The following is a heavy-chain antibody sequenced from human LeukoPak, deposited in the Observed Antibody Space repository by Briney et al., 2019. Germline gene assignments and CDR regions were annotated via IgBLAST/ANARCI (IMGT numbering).Heavy chain of an antibody. Sequence: RTSETLSLTCTVSGGSISSYYWSWIRQPPGKGLEWIGYIYYSGSTNYNPSLKSRVTISVDTSKNQFSLKLSSVTAADTAVYYCARGRGSSWYGRNWFDPWGQGTLVTVSS. CDR1: GGSISSYY. V-gene: IGHV4-59*12. J-gene: IGHJ5*02. CDR2: IYYSGST. D-gene: IGHD6-13*01. CDR3: ARGRGSSWYGRNWFDP.